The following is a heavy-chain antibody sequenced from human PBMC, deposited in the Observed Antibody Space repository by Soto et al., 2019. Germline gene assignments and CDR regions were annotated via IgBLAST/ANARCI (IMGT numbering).Heavy chain of an antibody. J-gene: IGHJ3*02. D-gene: IGHD6-19*01. CDR1: GYNFTSYG. V-gene: IGHV1-18*01. Sequence: QVQLVQSGADVKKPGASVKVSCKASGYNFTSYGISWVRQAPGQGLEWMGWISAHNDRTKYARRFQDRVTMTTETPTSTVYMELASLRSDDTAVYYCARDLYYSSGRYFDHDAFDIWGQGTVVTVSS. CDR2: ISAHNDRT. CDR3: ARDLYYSSGRYFDHDAFDI.